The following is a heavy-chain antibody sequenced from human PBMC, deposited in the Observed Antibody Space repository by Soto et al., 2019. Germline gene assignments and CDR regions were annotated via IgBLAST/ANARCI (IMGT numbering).Heavy chain of an antibody. Sequence: VSVKVSCKASGYTFTGYYMHWVRQAPGQGLEWMGWINPNSGGTSYAQKFQRWVTMTRDTSISTVYMELSRLTSDDTAVYYCARAPDILTGYSFDYWGQGTLVTVSS. CDR2: INPNSGGT. V-gene: IGHV1-2*04. CDR1: GYTFTGYY. D-gene: IGHD3-9*01. J-gene: IGHJ4*02. CDR3: ARAPDILTGYSFDY.